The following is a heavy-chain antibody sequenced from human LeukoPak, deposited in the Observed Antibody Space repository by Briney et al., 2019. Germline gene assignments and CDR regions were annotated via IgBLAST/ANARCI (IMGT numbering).Heavy chain of an antibody. Sequence: PSETLSLTCTVSGGSISSYYWSWIRQPAGKGLEWIGRIYTSGSTNYNPSLKSRVTMSVATSKNQFSLKLSSVTAAVTAVYYCARHVRVYDYYYMDVWGKGTTVTVSS. J-gene: IGHJ6*03. CDR3: ARHVRVYDYYYMDV. D-gene: IGHD3-10*02. V-gene: IGHV4-4*07. CDR1: GGSISSYY. CDR2: IYTSGST.